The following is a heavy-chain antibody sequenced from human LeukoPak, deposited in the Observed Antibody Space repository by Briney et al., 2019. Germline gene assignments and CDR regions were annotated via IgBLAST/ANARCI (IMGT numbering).Heavy chain of an antibody. V-gene: IGHV3-66*02. CDR3: ATSIAAAGTAYYGMDV. Sequence: GGSLRLSCAASGFTVSSNYMSWVRQAPGKGPEWVSVIYSGGSTYYADSVKGRFTISRDNSKNTLYLQMNSLRAEDTAVYYCATSIAAAGTAYYGMDVWGQGTTVTVSS. CDR2: IYSGGST. CDR1: GFTVSSNY. D-gene: IGHD6-13*01. J-gene: IGHJ6*02.